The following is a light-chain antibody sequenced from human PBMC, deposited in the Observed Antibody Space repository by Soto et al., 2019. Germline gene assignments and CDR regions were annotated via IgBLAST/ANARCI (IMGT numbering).Light chain of an antibody. Sequence: EIVLTQSPGTLSLSPGERATLSCRASQSVSSSYLAWSQQKPGQAPRLLIYGASSRATGIPDRFSGSGSGTDFTLTISRLEPEDFAVYYCQQFGSSPPYTFGLGTQLEMK. CDR1: QSVSSSY. J-gene: IGKJ2*01. CDR3: QQFGSSPPYT. V-gene: IGKV3-20*01. CDR2: GAS.